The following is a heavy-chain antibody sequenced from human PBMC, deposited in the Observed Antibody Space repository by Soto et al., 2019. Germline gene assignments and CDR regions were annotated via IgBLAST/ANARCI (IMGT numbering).Heavy chain of an antibody. Sequence: SSSXSLTCTVAVCSIISGGYCLSWIRQHPGNGVEWLGYIYYSGSTYYNPSLKSRVTISVDTSKNQFSLKLSSVTDAETAVYYCERGRITIFAVVNDDFDIWGPGTMV. CDR1: VCSIISGGYC. D-gene: IGHD3-3*01. CDR3: ERGRITIFAVVNDDFDI. CDR2: IYYSGST. V-gene: IGHV4-31*03. J-gene: IGHJ3*02.